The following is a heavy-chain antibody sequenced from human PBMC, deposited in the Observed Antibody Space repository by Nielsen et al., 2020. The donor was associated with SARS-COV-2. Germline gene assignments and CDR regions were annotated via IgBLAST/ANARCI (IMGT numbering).Heavy chain of an antibody. CDR1: GYTFTSYD. Sequence: ASVKVSCKASGYTFTSYDINWVRQATGQGLEWMGWMNPNSGNTGYAQKFQGRVTMARNTSISTAYMELSSLRSEDTAVYYCARGGSFGVVILFDYWGQGTLVTVSS. CDR2: MNPNSGNT. CDR3: ARGGSFGVVILFDY. D-gene: IGHD3-3*01. V-gene: IGHV1-8*01. J-gene: IGHJ4*02.